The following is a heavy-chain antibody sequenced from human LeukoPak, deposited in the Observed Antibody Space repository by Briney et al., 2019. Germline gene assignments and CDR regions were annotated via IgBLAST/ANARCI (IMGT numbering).Heavy chain of an antibody. CDR3: ARGNILTGYCFDY. D-gene: IGHD3-9*01. Sequence: PSETLSLTCAVYGGSISGYYWSWIRQPPGKGLEWVGEIHYTGATSYSPSLKSRATISIDASKNQFSLKLNSVTAADTAVYCCARGNILTGYCFDYWGQGSLVTVSS. J-gene: IGHJ4*02. V-gene: IGHV4-34*01. CDR1: GGSISGYY. CDR2: IHYTGAT.